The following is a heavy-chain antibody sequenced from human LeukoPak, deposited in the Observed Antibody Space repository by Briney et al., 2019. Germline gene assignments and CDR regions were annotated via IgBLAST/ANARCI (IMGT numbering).Heavy chain of an antibody. CDR1: GYTFTGYY. J-gene: IGHJ4*02. CDR3: ARDQVARDIVVVLTATGTIDY. V-gene: IGHV1-2*02. CDR2: INPNSGGT. Sequence: ASVKVSCKASGYTFTGYYMHWVRQAPGQGLEWMEWINPNSGGTNYAQKFQGRVTMTRDTSISTAYMELSRLRSDDTAVYYCARDQVARDIVVVLTATGTIDYWGQGTLVTVSS. D-gene: IGHD2-15*01.